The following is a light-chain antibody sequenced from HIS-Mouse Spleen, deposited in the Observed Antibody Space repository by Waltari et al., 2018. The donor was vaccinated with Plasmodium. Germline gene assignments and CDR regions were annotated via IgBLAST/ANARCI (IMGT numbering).Light chain of an antibody. Sequence: TLSVSPGERATLSCRASQSVSSNLAWYQQKPGQAPRLLIYGASTRATGIPARFSGSGSGTEFTRTISSLQSEDFAVYYCQQYNNWSFTFGPGTKVDIK. V-gene: IGKV3-15*01. J-gene: IGKJ3*01. CDR1: QSVSSN. CDR3: QQYNNWSFT. CDR2: GAS.